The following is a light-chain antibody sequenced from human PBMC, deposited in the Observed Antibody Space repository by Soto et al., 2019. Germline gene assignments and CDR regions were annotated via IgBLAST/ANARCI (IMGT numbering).Light chain of an antibody. CDR3: QQYNSYLWT. CDR2: DSS. V-gene: IGKV1-5*01. CDR1: QRISSW. Sequence: DIQMTQSPSTLSASVGDRVTITGRASQRISSWLAWYQQKPGKAPKLLIYDSSSLESGVPSRFSGSGSGTEFTLTISSLQPDEFATYYCQQYNSYLWTFGQGTKVEIK. J-gene: IGKJ1*01.